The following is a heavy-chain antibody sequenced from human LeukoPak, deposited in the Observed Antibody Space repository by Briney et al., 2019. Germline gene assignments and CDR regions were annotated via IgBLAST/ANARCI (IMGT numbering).Heavy chain of an antibody. CDR2: IYTSGST. V-gene: IGHV4-4*07. CDR1: GGSISSYY. Sequence: PSETLSLTCTVSGGSISSYYWSWIRQPAGKGLEWIGRIYTSGSTNYNPSLKSRVTMSVDTSKNQFSLKLSSVTAADTAVYYCARDLLDYDILTGYYEDAFDIWGQGTMVTVSS. CDR3: ARDLLDYDILTGYYEDAFDI. J-gene: IGHJ3*02. D-gene: IGHD3-9*01.